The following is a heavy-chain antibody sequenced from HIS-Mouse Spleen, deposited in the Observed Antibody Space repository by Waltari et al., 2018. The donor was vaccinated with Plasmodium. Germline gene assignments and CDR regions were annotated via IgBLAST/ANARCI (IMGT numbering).Heavy chain of an antibody. D-gene: IGHD1-26*01. CDR1: GYTFTGYY. Sequence: QVQLVQSGAEVKKPGASVKVSCKASGYTFTGYYMHWVRQAPGQGLEWMGWINPNSGGTKYAQKLQGRVTMTRDTSISTAYMELSRLRSDDTAVYYCARDLDISTTYAFDIWGQGTMVTVSS. J-gene: IGHJ3*02. CDR3: ARDLDISTTYAFDI. V-gene: IGHV1-2*02. CDR2: INPNSGGT.